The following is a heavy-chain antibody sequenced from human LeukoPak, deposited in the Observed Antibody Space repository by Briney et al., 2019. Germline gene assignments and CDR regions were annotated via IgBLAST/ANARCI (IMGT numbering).Heavy chain of an antibody. V-gene: IGHV3-7*05. CDR1: GFTFSNYW. Sequence: PGGSLRLSCAASGFTFSNYWMNWVRQAPGKGLEWVANIKQDGSEKYYVDSVKGRFTISRDNAKNSLYLQMNSLRAEDTAIYYCARGRGCSGASCYFDYWGQGTLVTVSS. J-gene: IGHJ4*02. D-gene: IGHD2-15*01. CDR3: ARGRGCSGASCYFDY. CDR2: IKQDGSEK.